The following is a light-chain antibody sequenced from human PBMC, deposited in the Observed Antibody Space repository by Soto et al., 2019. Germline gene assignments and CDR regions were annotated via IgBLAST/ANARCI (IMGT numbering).Light chain of an antibody. V-gene: IGKV3-11*01. CDR2: DAS. Sequence: EIVLTQSPATLSLSPGERATLSCWASQSVSSYLAWYQQKPGQAPRLLIYDASNRATGIPARFSGSGSGTDFTLTISSLEPADFAVYYCQQRSNWPWTFGQGTKVEIK. CDR3: QQRSNWPWT. CDR1: QSVSSY. J-gene: IGKJ1*01.